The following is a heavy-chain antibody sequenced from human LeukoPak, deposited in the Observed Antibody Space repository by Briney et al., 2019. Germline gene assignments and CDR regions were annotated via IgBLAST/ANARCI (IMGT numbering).Heavy chain of an antibody. CDR2: IYNNGRT. V-gene: IGHV4-30-4*01. Sequence: SGTLSLTRTVSGGSISSGDYYWSWIRQPPGKGLEWIGYIYNNGRTYYNPSLKSRVTISVDTSKNLFSLKVSSVTAADAAVYYCARGRSSSWSSFDYWGQGTLVTVSS. CDR3: ARGRSSSWSSFDY. J-gene: IGHJ4*02. D-gene: IGHD6-13*01. CDR1: GGSISSGDYY.